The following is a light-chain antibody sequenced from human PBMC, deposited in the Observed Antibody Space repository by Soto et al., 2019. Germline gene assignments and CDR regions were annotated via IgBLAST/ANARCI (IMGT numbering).Light chain of an antibody. CDR3: QQYNSYSGGT. Sequence: DIQMTQSPSTLSASVGDRVTITCRASQSISSWLAWYQQKPGKAPKLLIYKASSLESGVPSRFSGSGSGTEFTLTISSLQPDDFATDYCQQYNSYSGGTFGQGTKVEIK. CDR2: KAS. V-gene: IGKV1-5*03. CDR1: QSISSW. J-gene: IGKJ1*01.